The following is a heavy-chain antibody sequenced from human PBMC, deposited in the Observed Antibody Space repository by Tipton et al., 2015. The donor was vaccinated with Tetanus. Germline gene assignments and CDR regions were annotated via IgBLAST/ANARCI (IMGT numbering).Heavy chain of an antibody. CDR2: IYPGDSDT. Sequence: QLVQSGAVLKKPGESLKISCKVSGHNSRSYWVSWVRQKPGKGLEWMGIIYPGDSDTTYSPSFQGQVIISADRSINTAYLQWSSLKASDTATYYCARRLGPYTGDQIWHFDLWGRGTLVTVSS. V-gene: IGHV5-51*01. CDR3: ARRLGPYTGDQIWHFDL. CDR1: GHNSRSYW. J-gene: IGHJ2*01. D-gene: IGHD7-27*01.